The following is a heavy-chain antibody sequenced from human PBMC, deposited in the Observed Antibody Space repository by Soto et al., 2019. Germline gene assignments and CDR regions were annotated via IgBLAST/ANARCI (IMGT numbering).Heavy chain of an antibody. Sequence: QVQLQESGPGLVKPSQTLSLTCTVSGGSISSGGYYWSWIRQHPGKGLEWIGYIYYSGSTYYNPTLKSRVTMSVDTSKNQFTLKLSSVTAADTAVYYCAREPIAVAGTTLAGDDPWGQGTLVTVSS. CDR2: IYYSGST. D-gene: IGHD6-19*01. J-gene: IGHJ5*02. CDR1: GGSISSGGYY. CDR3: AREPIAVAGTTLAGDDP. V-gene: IGHV4-31*03.